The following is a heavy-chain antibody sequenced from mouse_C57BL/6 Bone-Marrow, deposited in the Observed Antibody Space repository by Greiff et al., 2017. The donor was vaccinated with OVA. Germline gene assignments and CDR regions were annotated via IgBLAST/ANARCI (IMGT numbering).Heavy chain of an antibody. D-gene: IGHD1-1*01. CDR1: GFSFNTYA. Sequence: EVQLVESGGGLVQPKGSLKLSCAASGFSFNTYAMNWVRQAPGKGLEWVARIRSKSNNYATYYADSVKDRFTISRDDSESMLYLQMNNLKTEDTAMYYCVGGLLLRSEDAMDYWGQGTSVTVSS. J-gene: IGHJ4*01. CDR2: IRSKSNNYAT. CDR3: VGGLLLRSEDAMDY. V-gene: IGHV10-1*01.